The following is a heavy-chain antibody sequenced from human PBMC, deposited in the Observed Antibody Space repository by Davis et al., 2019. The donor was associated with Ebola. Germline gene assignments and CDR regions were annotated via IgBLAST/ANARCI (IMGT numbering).Heavy chain of an antibody. J-gene: IGHJ6*02. CDR3: AREGLDTAMFYYYGMDV. CDR1: GFTVSSYY. Sequence: GGSLRLSCAASGFTVSSYYMSWVRQAPGKGLEWVSVIYSGGSTYYADSVKGRFTISRDNSKNTLYLQMNSLRAEDTAVYYGAREGLDTAMFYYYGMDVWGQGTTVTVSS. V-gene: IGHV3-66*01. CDR2: IYSGGST. D-gene: IGHD5-18*01.